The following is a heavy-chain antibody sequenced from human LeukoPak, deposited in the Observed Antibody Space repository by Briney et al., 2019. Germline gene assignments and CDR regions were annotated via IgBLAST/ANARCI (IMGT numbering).Heavy chain of an antibody. J-gene: IGHJ4*02. D-gene: IGHD4-17*01. CDR1: GFTFSSYG. Sequence: GSLRLSCAASGFTFSSYGMHWVRQAPGKGLEWVSYIHSSSAYTNYADSVKGRFTISRDNAKNSLYLQMNSLRAEDTAVYYCARTGDYESFDYWGQGTLVTVSS. CDR3: ARTGDYESFDY. V-gene: IGHV3-21*05. CDR2: IHSSSAYT.